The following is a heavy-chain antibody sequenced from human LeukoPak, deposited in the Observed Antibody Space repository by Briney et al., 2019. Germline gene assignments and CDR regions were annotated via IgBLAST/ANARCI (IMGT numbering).Heavy chain of an antibody. J-gene: IGHJ4*02. Sequence: PGGSLRLSCAASGFTVSSTYMSWVRQAPGKGLEWVSAIHTSGDTRYADSVKGRFTISRDNAKNSLYLQMNSLRDEDTAVYYCARDIRDSGGSGFDYWGQGTLVIVSS. V-gene: IGHV3-53*01. CDR2: IHTSGDT. D-gene: IGHD3-22*01. CDR1: GFTVSSTY. CDR3: ARDIRDSGGSGFDY.